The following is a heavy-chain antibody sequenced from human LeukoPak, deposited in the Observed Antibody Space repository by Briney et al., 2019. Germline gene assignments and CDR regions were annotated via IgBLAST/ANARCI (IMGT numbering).Heavy chain of an antibody. D-gene: IGHD6-13*01. CDR3: AKASSWYYFDY. CDR2: ISSGGSTI. V-gene: IGHV3-11*04. Sequence: GGSLRLSCAASGFTFSDYYMSWIRQAPGKGLEWVSYISSGGSTIYYADSVKGRFTISRDNSKNTLYLQMNSLRAEDTAVYYCAKASSWYYFDYWGQGTLVTVSS. CDR1: GFTFSDYY. J-gene: IGHJ4*02.